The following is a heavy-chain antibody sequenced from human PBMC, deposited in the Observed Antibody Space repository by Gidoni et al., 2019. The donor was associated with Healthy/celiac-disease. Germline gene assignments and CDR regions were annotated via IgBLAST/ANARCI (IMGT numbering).Heavy chain of an antibody. D-gene: IGHD6-6*01. Sequence: QVQLQESGPGLVKPSETLSLTCTVSGGSVSSGSYYWSWIRQPPGKGLEWIGYIYYSGSTNYNPSLKSRVTISVDTSKNQFSLKLSSVTAADTAVYYCARVLRQLVGTSYYYYGMDVWGQGTTVTVSS. J-gene: IGHJ6*02. CDR3: ARVLRQLVGTSYYYYGMDV. V-gene: IGHV4-61*01. CDR1: GGSVSSGSYY. CDR2: IYYSGST.